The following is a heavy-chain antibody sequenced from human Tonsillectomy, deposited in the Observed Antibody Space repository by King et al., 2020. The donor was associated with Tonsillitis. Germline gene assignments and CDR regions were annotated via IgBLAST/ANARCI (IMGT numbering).Heavy chain of an antibody. CDR3: VRDYDHRYFDR. D-gene: IGHD5-12*01. CDR1: RGSLSTYY. Sequence: QLQESGPGLVKPSETLSLTCTVSRGSLSTYYWSWIRQPPGKRLEWLGYVYYTGSTDYNPSLESRVTISVDSSKNQFSLTLRSVTAADTAIYYCVRDYDHRYFDRWGRGTRVTVAS. V-gene: IGHV4-59*01. J-gene: IGHJ2*01. CDR2: VYYTGST.